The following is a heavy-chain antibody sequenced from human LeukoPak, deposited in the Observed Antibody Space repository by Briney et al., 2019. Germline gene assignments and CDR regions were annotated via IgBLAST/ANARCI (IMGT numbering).Heavy chain of an antibody. V-gene: IGHV4-34*01. J-gene: IGHJ5*02. CDR1: GGSFSGYY. Sequence: SETLSLTCAVYGGSFSGYYWSWIRQLPGKGLEWIGEINHSGSTNYNPSLKSRVTISVDTSKNQFSLKLSSVTAADTAVYYCARSPGSLTNWFDPWGQGTLVTVSS. CDR2: INHSGST. D-gene: IGHD2-21*02. CDR3: ARSPGSLTNWFDP.